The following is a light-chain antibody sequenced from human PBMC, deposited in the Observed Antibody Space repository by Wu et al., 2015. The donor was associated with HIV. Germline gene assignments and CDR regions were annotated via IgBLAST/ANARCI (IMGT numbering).Light chain of an antibody. Sequence: DIQMTQSPSSLSASIGDRVTITCRASQGISTYLAWYQQKPGKVPKLLIYGASTLQSGVPSRFSGSGSGTEFTLTVSSLQPEDSAIYYCQQLYTYPRTFGLGTKLEIK. J-gene: IGKJ2*02. V-gene: IGKV1-9*01. CDR3: QQLYTYPRT. CDR2: GAS. CDR1: QGISTY.